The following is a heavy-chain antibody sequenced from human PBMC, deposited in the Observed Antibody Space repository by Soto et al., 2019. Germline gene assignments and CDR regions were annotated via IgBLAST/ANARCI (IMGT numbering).Heavy chain of an antibody. V-gene: IGHV4-59*01. CDR2: ISYSGSI. J-gene: IGHJ3*01. CDR3: SRLYPWYDFSTGSQMLAFDV. D-gene: IGHD3-3*01. Sequence: QVHLQESGPGLVKPSETLSLTCTVSGDSISSSYWSWIRQSPGQGLEWIGYISYSGSINYNPSLKRRVTTSRTPSEKQFSLKATSVTAADTAVFQCSRLYPWYDFSTGSQMLAFDVWCQGTVVTVSS. CDR1: GDSISSSY.